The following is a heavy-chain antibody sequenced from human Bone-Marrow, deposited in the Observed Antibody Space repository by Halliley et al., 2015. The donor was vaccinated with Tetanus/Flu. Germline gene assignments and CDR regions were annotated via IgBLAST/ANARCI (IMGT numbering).Heavy chain of an antibody. J-gene: IGHJ4*02. V-gene: IGHV4-4*02. CDR2: ISHSGTT. Sequence: GLVKPSGTLSPSCAVSGDSFSSRNWWSWVRQPPGKGLEWIGEISHSGTTNYNPSLKSRVSISLDKSKNQLSLSLSSVTAADTAVYYCARLSGNVLSTSLEDAYFDYWGQGSLVIVSS. CDR3: ARLSGNVLSTSLEDAYFDY. D-gene: IGHD3-10*01. CDR1: GDSFSSRNW.